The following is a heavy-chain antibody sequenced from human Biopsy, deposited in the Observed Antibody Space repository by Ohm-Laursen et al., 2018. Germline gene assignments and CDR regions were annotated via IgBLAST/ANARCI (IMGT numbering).Heavy chain of an antibody. CDR3: ATKLTGYFHH. D-gene: IGHD3-9*01. CDR2: NIPILGTG. V-gene: IGHV1-69*06. J-gene: IGHJ1*01. CDR1: SHTFTDYN. Sequence: SVKVSCKASSHTFTDYNIHWMRQAPGQGLEWLGGNIPILGTGNYAQKFQDRVTVAADTSTSTATMELRSLRSDDTAVYYCATKLTGYFHHWGQGTLVIVSS.